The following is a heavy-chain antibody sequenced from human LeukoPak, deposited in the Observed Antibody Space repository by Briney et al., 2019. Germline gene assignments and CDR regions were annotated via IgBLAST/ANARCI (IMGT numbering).Heavy chain of an antibody. Sequence: GGSLRLSCAASGFTFRSYAMTWVRQAPGKGLEWVSAIGTLGDIAYYADSVRGRFTISRDNSKNTLYLQMTSLRAEDTAIYYCAKNASGGLDYWGQGTLVTVSP. D-gene: IGHD2-15*01. V-gene: IGHV3-23*01. CDR2: IGTLGDIA. CDR1: GFTFRSYA. J-gene: IGHJ4*02. CDR3: AKNASGGLDY.